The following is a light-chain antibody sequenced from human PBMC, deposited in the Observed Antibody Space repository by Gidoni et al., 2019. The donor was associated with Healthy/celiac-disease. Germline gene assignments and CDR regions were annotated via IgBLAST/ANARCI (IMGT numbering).Light chain of an antibody. V-gene: IGKV1-33*01. J-gene: IGKJ2*01. CDR3: QQYDNLPYT. Sequence: SLSASVGDRVTITCQASQDISNYLNWYQQKPGKAPKLLIYDASNLETGVPSRFSGSGSGTDFTFTISSLQPEDIATYYWQQYDNLPYTFGQGTKLEIK. CDR1: QDISNY. CDR2: DAS.